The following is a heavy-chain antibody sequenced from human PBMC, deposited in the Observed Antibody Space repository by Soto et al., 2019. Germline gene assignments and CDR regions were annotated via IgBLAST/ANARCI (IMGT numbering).Heavy chain of an antibody. CDR3: ARGSWQLVDYYYGMDV. CDR2: IIPIFGTA. J-gene: IGHJ6*02. Sequence: QVQLVQSGAEVKKPGSSVKVSCKASGGTFSSSAISWVRQAPGQWLEWMGGIIPIFGTANYAQKFQGRVTITADESTSTASMALSSLRSEDTAVYYCARGSWQLVDYYYGMDVWGQGTTVTVSS. V-gene: IGHV1-69*12. CDR1: GGTFSSSA. D-gene: IGHD6-6*01.